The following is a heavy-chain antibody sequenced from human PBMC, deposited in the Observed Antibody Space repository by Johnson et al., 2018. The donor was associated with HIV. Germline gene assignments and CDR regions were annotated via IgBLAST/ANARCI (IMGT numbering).Heavy chain of an antibody. CDR1: GFTFSSYA. Sequence: QVQLVESGGGLVEPGGSLRLSCAASGFTFSSYAMHWVRQAPGKGLEWVAVISYDGTSKYQADSVKGRFTISRDNSKNTLYLQMNSLRAEDTAVYFCASGDDDGFWGQGTKVTVSS. V-gene: IGHV3-30*14. J-gene: IGHJ3*01. D-gene: IGHD5-12*01. CDR2: ISYDGTSK. CDR3: ASGDDDGF.